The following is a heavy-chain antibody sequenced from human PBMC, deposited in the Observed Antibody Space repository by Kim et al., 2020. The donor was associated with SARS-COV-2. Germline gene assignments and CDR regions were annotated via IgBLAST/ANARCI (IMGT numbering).Heavy chain of an antibody. Sequence: SRVTISVDTSKNQFSLKLSSVTAADTAVYYCARHGKRTVVVPAARGAFDIWGQGTMVTVSS. J-gene: IGHJ3*02. CDR3: ARHGKRTVVVPAARGAFDI. V-gene: IGHV4-39*01. D-gene: IGHD2-2*01.